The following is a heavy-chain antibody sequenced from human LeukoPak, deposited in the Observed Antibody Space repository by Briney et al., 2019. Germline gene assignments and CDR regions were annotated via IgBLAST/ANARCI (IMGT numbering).Heavy chain of an antibody. V-gene: IGHV4-59*01. Sequence: SETLSLTCTVSGGSIRSYYWSWIRQPPGKGLNGMGYIYYSGCTNYNPSLKRPVTISVDTSKHQFSLKLSSVTAADPAVYYCARAGYYYDSSGYYAWFDPWGEGTVVSVSS. J-gene: IGHJ5*02. CDR1: GGSIRSYY. D-gene: IGHD3-22*01. CDR3: ARAGYYYDSSGYYAWFDP. CDR2: IYYSGCT.